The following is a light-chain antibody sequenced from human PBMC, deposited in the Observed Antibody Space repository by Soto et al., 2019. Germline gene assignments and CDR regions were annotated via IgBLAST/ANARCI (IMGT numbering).Light chain of an antibody. V-gene: IGKV1D-13*01. J-gene: IGKJ5*01. CDR1: QGISSA. CDR2: DAS. CDR3: QQFNNYPT. Sequence: IQMTQSPSILSASVGDRVTITCRASQGISSALAWYQQKPGKAPKLLIYDASSLESGVPSRFSGSGSGTDFTLTISSLQPEDFATYYCQQFNNYPTFGQGTRLEIK.